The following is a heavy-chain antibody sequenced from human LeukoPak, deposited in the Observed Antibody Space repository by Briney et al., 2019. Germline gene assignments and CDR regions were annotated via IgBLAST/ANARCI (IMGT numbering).Heavy chain of an antibody. CDR3: AKDFAGRGYSSGFLFAS. J-gene: IGHJ4*02. CDR1: GFTFEDYA. Sequence: GGSLRLSCAASGFTFEDYAMHWVRQGPGKGREWVALMSGYGDTTYCADSVKGRFTVSRDNTKTSLYLQMHSLRTEDTALYYCAKDFAGRGYSSGFLFASWGQGTLVTVSS. V-gene: IGHV3-43*02. CDR2: MSGYGDTT. D-gene: IGHD6-25*01.